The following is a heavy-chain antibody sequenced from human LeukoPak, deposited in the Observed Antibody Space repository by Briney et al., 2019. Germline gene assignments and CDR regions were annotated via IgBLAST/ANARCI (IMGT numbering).Heavy chain of an antibody. CDR1: GGSISSSSYY. J-gene: IGHJ5*02. CDR2: IYYSGST. CDR3: ASQGGYYDFWSGYKNWFDP. D-gene: IGHD3-3*01. V-gene: IGHV4-39*01. Sequence: SETLSLTCTVSGGSISSSSYYWGWIRQPPRKGLEWIGSIYYSGSTYYNPSLESRVTISVDTSKNQFSLKLSSVTAADTAVYYCASQGGYYDFWSGYKNWFDPWGQGTLVTVSS.